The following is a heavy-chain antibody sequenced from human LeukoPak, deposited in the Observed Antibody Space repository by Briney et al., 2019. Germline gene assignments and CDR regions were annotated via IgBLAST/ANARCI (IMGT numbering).Heavy chain of an antibody. CDR2: IYYSGST. CDR3: ARALTAGYAFDI. Sequence: SETLSLTCTVSGGSISSSSYYWGWIRQPPGKGLEWIGSIYYSGSTYYNPSLKSRVTISVDTSKNQFSLKLSSVTAADTAVYYCARALTAGYAFDIWGQGTMVTVSS. CDR1: GGSISSSSYY. J-gene: IGHJ3*02. V-gene: IGHV4-39*07. D-gene: IGHD2-21*02.